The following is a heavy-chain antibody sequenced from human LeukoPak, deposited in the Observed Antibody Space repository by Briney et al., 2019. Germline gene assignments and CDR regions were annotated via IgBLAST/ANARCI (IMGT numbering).Heavy chain of an antibody. Sequence: SGGSLRLSCAASGFTFDDYAMHWVRQAPGKGLEWVANINQDGTTKYYRDFAKGRFTISRDNAQNSLYLQINSLRAEDTAVYYCAREKGTMIRAMAFEMWGQGTMVTVSS. CDR1: GFTFDDYA. V-gene: IGHV3-7*01. J-gene: IGHJ3*02. D-gene: IGHD3-10*01. CDR3: AREKGTMIRAMAFEM. CDR2: INQDGTTK.